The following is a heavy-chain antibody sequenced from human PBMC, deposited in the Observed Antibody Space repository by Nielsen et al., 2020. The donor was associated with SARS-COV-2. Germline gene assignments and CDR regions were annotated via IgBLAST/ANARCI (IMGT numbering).Heavy chain of an antibody. D-gene: IGHD2-8*01. CDR3: TRLPHKGTIYYYHMDV. Sequence: GESLKIPCKGSGYSFSTYWIAWVRQMPGKGLEWMGIIYPGDFDTKYNPSFQGHVSISVDKSINTAYLQWNSLEASDTAIYYCTRLPHKGTIYYYHMDVWGTGTTVTVSS. J-gene: IGHJ6*03. CDR1: GYSFSTYW. CDR2: IYPGDFDT. V-gene: IGHV5-51*01.